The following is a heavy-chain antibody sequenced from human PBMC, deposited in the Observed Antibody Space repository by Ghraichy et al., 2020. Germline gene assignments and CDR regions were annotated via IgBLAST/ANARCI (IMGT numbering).Heavy chain of an antibody. V-gene: IGHV3-15*07. CDR2: IKSKTDGGTT. CDR1: GFTFSNAW. Sequence: SCAASGFTFSNAWMNWVRQAPGKGLEWVGRIKSKTDGGTTDYAAPVKGRFTISRDDSKNTLYLQMNSLKTEDTAVYYCTIRLYYYYYGMDVWGQGTTVTGS. J-gene: IGHJ6*02. CDR3: TIRLYYYYYGMDV.